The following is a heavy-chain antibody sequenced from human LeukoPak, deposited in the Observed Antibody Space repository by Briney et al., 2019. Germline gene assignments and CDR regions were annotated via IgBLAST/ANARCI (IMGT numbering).Heavy chain of an antibody. V-gene: IGHV3-15*01. CDR1: GFTFSNAW. CDR3: TTVSICYYDSSGYYYNHY. Sequence: GGSLRLSCAASGFTFSNAWMSWVRQAPGKGLEWVGRIKSKTDGGTTDYAAPVKGGFTISRDDSKNTLYLQMNSLKTEDTAVYYCTTVSICYYDSSGYYYNHYWGQGTLVTVSS. J-gene: IGHJ4*02. D-gene: IGHD3-22*01. CDR2: IKSKTDGGTT.